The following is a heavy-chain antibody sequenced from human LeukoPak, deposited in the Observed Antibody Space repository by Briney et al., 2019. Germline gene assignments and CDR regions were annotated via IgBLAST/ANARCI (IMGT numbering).Heavy chain of an antibody. Sequence: SETLSLTCTVSGGSISSYFWSWIRQPPGKGLEWIGCVYYTGSADYNRSLKDRVTMSVDTSKNQFSLKLSSVTAADTAVYYCARGSIVATDYWGQGTLVTVSS. CDR3: ARGSIVATDY. CDR2: VYYTGSA. J-gene: IGHJ4*02. V-gene: IGHV4-59*08. D-gene: IGHD5-12*01. CDR1: GGSISSYF.